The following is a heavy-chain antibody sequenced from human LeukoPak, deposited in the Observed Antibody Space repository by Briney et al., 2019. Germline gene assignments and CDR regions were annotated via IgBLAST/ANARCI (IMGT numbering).Heavy chain of an antibody. D-gene: IGHD3-22*01. J-gene: IGHJ3*02. Sequence: GRSLRLSCAASGFTFSSYAMHWVRQAPGKGLEWVAVISYDGSNKYYADSVKGRFTISRDNSKNTLYLQMNSLRAEDTAVYYCARESTMIVVVKDAFDIWGQGTMVTVSS. V-gene: IGHV3-30-3*01. CDR3: ARESTMIVVVKDAFDI. CDR1: GFTFSSYA. CDR2: ISYDGSNK.